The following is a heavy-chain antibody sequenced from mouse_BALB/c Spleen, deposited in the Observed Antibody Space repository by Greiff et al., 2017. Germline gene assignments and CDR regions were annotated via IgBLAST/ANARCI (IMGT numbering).Heavy chain of an antibody. J-gene: IGHJ4*01. CDR2: ISSGGSYT. CDR1: GFTFSSYA. V-gene: IGHV5-9-4*01. CDR3: AREDGYDGLYAMDY. Sequence: EVKVVESGGGLVKPGGSLKLSCAASGFTFSSYAMSWVRQSPEKRLEWVAEISSGGSYTYYPDTVTGRFTISRDNAKNTLYLEMSSLRSEDTAMYYCAREDGYDGLYAMDYWGQGTSVTVSS. D-gene: IGHD2-2*01.